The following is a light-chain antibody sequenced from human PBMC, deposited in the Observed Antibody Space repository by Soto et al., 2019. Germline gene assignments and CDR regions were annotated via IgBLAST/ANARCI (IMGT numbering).Light chain of an antibody. J-gene: IGLJ1*01. CDR2: DVS. V-gene: IGLV2-14*01. Sequence: QSALTQPASVSGSPGQSITISCTGTSSDVGGYNYVSWYQQHPGKAPKLMIYDVSNRPSGVSNRFSGSKSGNTASLTISGLQAEDEADYYCSSHTRSSTLFYVFGTGTKVTVL. CDR3: SSHTRSSTLFYV. CDR1: SSDVGGYNY.